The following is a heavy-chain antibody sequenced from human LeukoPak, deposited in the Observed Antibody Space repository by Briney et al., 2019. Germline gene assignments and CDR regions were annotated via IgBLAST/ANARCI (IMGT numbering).Heavy chain of an antibody. CDR2: ISYDGSNK. CDR1: GFTFSSYG. Sequence: GGSLRLSCAASGFTFSSYGIHWVRQAPGKGLEWVAVISYDGSNKYHADSVKGRFTISRDSSKNTLYLQMNSLRAEDTAVYYCAKPSLMIVVVTAPDYWGQGTLVTVSS. D-gene: IGHD3-22*01. J-gene: IGHJ4*02. V-gene: IGHV3-30*18. CDR3: AKPSLMIVVVTAPDY.